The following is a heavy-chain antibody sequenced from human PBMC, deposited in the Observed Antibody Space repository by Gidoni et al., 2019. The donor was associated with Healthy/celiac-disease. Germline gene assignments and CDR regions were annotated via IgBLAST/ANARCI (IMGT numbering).Heavy chain of an antibody. D-gene: IGHD3-3*01. CDR3: ARGAQYDFWSGLGDWFDP. V-gene: IGHV3-30-3*01. J-gene: IGHJ5*02. CDR1: EFTFSHST. Sequence: QVQLLESGGGVVRPGRSLRISCAASEFTFSHSTMHWVRQAPGKGLEWMALISYDGSIKYYADSVQGRFTIFRDNSKNTLYLQMNSLRAEDTAVYYCARGAQYDFWSGLGDWFDPWGQGSLVTVSS. CDR2: ISYDGSIK.